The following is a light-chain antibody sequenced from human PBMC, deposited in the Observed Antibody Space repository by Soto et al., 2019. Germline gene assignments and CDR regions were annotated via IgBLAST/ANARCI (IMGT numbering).Light chain of an antibody. CDR3: MQAAQFPYT. CDR1: QSLAHSDGITY. Sequence: DIVLTQTPLSLPVTLGQPASISCRSTQSLAHSDGITYLSWLHQRPGQPPRLLIYRSSNRFSGVPDRFSGSGSGTDFTLTISRVEAEDVGVYYCMQAAQFPYTFGQGTKLEIK. J-gene: IGKJ2*01. V-gene: IGKV2-24*01. CDR2: RSS.